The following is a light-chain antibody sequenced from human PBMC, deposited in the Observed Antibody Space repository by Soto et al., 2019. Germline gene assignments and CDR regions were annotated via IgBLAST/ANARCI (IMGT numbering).Light chain of an antibody. CDR2: EAT. Sequence: QSALTQPASVSGSPGRSITISCSGTSSDIGSYHLVSWFQQHPGKAPKLMIYEATKRPSGVSNRFSGSKSGNTASLTISGLQAEDEADYYCASYAGSSTLVFGGGTKLTVL. V-gene: IGLV2-23*01. CDR1: SSDIGSYHL. CDR3: ASYAGSSTLV. J-gene: IGLJ2*01.